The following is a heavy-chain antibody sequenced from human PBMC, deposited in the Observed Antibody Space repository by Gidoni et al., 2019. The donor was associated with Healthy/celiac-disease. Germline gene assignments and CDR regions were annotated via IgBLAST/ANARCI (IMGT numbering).Heavy chain of an antibody. CDR3: ARGLRILEWLSEYYFDY. Sequence: QVQLVQSGAEAKKPGASVKVSCKASGSTFTSYDINWVRQATGQGIEWMGWMNPNSGNTGYAQKFQGRVTMTRNTSISTAYMELSSLRSEDTAVYYCARGLRILEWLSEYYFDYWGQGTLVTVSS. J-gene: IGHJ4*02. D-gene: IGHD3-3*01. CDR1: GSTFTSYD. V-gene: IGHV1-8*01. CDR2: MNPNSGNT.